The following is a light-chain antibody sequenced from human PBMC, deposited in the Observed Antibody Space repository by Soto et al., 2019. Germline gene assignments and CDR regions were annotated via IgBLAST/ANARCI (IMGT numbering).Light chain of an antibody. J-gene: IGKJ4*01. CDR3: QQSYSTPFT. CDR2: AAS. Sequence: DIQITHSPSSLSASVGDRVTITCRSSQSISSYLNWYQQKPGKAPKLLIYAASSLQSGVPSRFSGSGSGTDFTLTISSLQPEDFATYYCQQSYSTPFTLGGGTKVDIK. V-gene: IGKV1-39*01. CDR1: QSISSY.